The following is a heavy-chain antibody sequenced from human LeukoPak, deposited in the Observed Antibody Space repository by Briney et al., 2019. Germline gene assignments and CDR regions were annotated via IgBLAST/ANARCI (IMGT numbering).Heavy chain of an antibody. Sequence: ASVKVSCKASGYTFTSYYMRWVRQAPGQGLEWMGIINPSGGSTSYAQKFQGRVTMTRDTSTSTVYMELSSLRSEDTAVYYCARAFSFGVAIEYYFDYWGQGTLVTVSS. J-gene: IGHJ4*02. V-gene: IGHV1-46*01. CDR2: INPSGGST. D-gene: IGHD3-3*01. CDR3: ARAFSFGVAIEYYFDY. CDR1: GYTFTSYY.